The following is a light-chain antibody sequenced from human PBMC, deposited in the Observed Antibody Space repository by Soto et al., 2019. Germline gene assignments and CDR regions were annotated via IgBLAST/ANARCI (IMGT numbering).Light chain of an antibody. V-gene: IGKV3-15*01. CDR1: QNVYNN. CDR3: QQCRNWPLT. Sequence: EIVMTQSPATPSVSPGAGATLSCKASQNVYNNLAWYQQRPGQPPRLLIYDASTRATGISARFSGSGYGTEFTLTISSLQSEDFAVYFCQQCRNWPLTFGGETNVEIK. J-gene: IGKJ4*01. CDR2: DAS.